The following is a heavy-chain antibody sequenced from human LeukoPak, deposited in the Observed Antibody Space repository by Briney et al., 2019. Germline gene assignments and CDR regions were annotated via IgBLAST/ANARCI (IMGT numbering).Heavy chain of an antibody. V-gene: IGHV3-7*01. CDR2: INPDGSEK. Sequence: GSLRLSCAASGFIFSNYWMSWVRQAPGKGLEWVTNINPDGSEKNYVDSVKGRFIISRDNAKNSLHLQMNGLRAEDTVVFYCARVSGSHGGAFDIWGQGAMVTVSS. D-gene: IGHD1-1*01. J-gene: IGHJ3*02. CDR3: ARVSGSHGGAFDI. CDR1: GFIFSNYW.